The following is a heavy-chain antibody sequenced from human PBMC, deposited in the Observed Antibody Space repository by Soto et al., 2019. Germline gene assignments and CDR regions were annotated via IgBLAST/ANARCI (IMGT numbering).Heavy chain of an antibody. Sequence: GASVKVSCKASGYTFTSYGISWVRQAPGQGLERMGWISAYNGNTNYAQKLQGRVTMTTDTSTSTAYMELGSLRSDDTAVYYCARDIPLLGFGELLYDYYYGMDVWGQGTTVTVSS. CDR2: ISAYNGNT. CDR3: ARDIPLLGFGELLYDYYYGMDV. V-gene: IGHV1-18*04. J-gene: IGHJ6*02. CDR1: GYTFTSYG. D-gene: IGHD3-10*01.